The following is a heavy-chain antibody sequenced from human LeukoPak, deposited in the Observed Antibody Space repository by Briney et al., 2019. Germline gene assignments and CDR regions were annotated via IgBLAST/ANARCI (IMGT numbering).Heavy chain of an antibody. D-gene: IGHD2-2*01. CDR2: IYYSGST. CDR1: GGSASSGSYY. CDR3: ARGVGYCSSTSCYAGTYYYYGMDV. Sequence: SETLSLTCTVSGGSASSGSYYWSWIRQPPGKGLEWIGYIYYSGSTNYNPSLKSRVTISVDTSKNQFSLKLSSVTAADTAVYYCARGVGYCSSTSCYAGTYYYYGMDVWGKGTTVTVSS. V-gene: IGHV4-61*01. J-gene: IGHJ6*04.